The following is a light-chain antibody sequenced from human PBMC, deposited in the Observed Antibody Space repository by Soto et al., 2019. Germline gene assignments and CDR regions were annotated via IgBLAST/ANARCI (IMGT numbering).Light chain of an antibody. J-gene: IGKJ4*01. V-gene: IGKV1-12*01. CDR2: AAS. CDR3: QQGNGFPLT. CDR1: QGISSR. Sequence: DIQMTQSPSSVSASVEDRVTITCRASQGISSRLNWYQQELGQAPKLLIYAASSLQSGVPSRFSGCGSGTDFTLTISSLQPEDFATCYCQQGNGFPLTFGGWTKVEIK.